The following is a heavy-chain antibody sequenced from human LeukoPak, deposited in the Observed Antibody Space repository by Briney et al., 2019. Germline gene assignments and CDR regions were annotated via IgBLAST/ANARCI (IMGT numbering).Heavy chain of an antibody. J-gene: IGHJ4*02. D-gene: IGHD7-27*01. CDR3: ATRYNWGRY. CDR2: IKQDGSDK. Sequence: GGSQTLSCAPSGFTFSSYLMSWSRQAPGKGLEWVANIKQDGSDKYYVDSVKGRFTISRDNAKNSLYLQMNSLRAEDTAVYYCATRYNWGRYWGQGTLVTVSS. V-gene: IGHV3-7*01. CDR1: GFTFSSYL.